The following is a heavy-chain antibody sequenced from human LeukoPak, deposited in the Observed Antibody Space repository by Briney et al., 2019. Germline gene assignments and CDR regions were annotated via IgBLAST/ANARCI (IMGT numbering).Heavy chain of an antibody. CDR3: ARAATMVRGVITWGYYYYMDV. V-gene: IGHV1-2*02. Sequence: GASVKVSCKASGYTFTGYYMHWVRQAPGQGLEWMGWINPNSGGTNYAQKFQGRVTMTRDTSISTAYMELSRLRSDDTAVYYCARAATMVRGVITWGYYYYMDVWGKGTTVTISS. CDR2: INPNSGGT. D-gene: IGHD3-10*01. J-gene: IGHJ6*03. CDR1: GYTFTGYY.